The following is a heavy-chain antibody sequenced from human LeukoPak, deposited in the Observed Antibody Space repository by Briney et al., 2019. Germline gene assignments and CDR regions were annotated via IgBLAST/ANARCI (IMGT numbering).Heavy chain of an antibody. D-gene: IGHD2-2*01. Sequence: GGSLRLSCAASGFTFSSYWMNWARQAPGKGLEWVANIKQDGSDKYYVDSVKGRFTISRDNAKNSLYLQMNSLRAEDTAVYYCARDPCHGALDYWGQGALVTVSS. CDR1: GFTFSSYW. V-gene: IGHV3-7*03. CDR2: IKQDGSDK. J-gene: IGHJ4*02. CDR3: ARDPCHGALDY.